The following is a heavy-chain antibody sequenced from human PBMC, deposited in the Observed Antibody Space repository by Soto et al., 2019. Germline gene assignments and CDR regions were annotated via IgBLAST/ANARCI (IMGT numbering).Heavy chain of an antibody. CDR1: GYTFTSYA. D-gene: IGHD4-17*01. Sequence: ASVKVSCKASGYTFTSYAMHWVRQAPGQRLEWMGWINAGNGNTKYSQKFQGRVTITRDTSASTAYMELSSLRSEDTAVYYCARGHGDYELTISCFDPWGQGTLVTVSS. J-gene: IGHJ5*02. V-gene: IGHV1-3*01. CDR3: ARGHGDYELTISCFDP. CDR2: INAGNGNT.